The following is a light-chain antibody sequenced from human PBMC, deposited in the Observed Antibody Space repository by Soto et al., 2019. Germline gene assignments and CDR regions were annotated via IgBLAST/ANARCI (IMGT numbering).Light chain of an antibody. J-gene: IGKJ1*01. CDR2: AAS. CDR1: ERINTY. CDR3: QQSNSFPWT. Sequence: DIQMTQSPSTLSASVGDRVTITCRASERINTYLAWYQQQPGKAPKLLIYAASSLQSGVPSRFSGSGSGTDFTLTISSLQPEDFATYYCQQSNSFPWTFGQGTKVDI. V-gene: IGKV1-12*01.